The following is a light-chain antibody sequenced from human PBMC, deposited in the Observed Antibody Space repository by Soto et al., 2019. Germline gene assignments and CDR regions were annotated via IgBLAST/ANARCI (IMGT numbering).Light chain of an antibody. CDR2: DAS. CDR3: QQYDSYSRT. V-gene: IGKV1-5*01. Sequence: DIQMTQSPSTLSASVGDRVTITCRASQTISTWLAWYQQKPGKAPKLLIYDASSLQGGVPSRFSGSGSGTEFTLTISGLQPDDFATYYCQQYDSYSRTFGQGTEVEIK. CDR1: QTISTW. J-gene: IGKJ1*01.